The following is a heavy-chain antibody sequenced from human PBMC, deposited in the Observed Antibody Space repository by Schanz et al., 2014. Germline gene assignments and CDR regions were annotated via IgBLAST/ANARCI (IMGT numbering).Heavy chain of an antibody. J-gene: IGHJ3*02. CDR3: ARDRVGSSASYVTFDI. Sequence: EVQLVESGGGLVQPGGSLRLSCAASGFTFSRYWMSWVREAPGKGLEWVANTKEDGSEKNYVDSVKGRFTISRDNAKNSLYLQMNSLRAEDTAIYYCARDRVGSSASYVTFDIWGQGTMVTVSS. CDR1: GFTFSRYW. V-gene: IGHV3-7*01. D-gene: IGHD3-16*01. CDR2: TKEDGSEK.